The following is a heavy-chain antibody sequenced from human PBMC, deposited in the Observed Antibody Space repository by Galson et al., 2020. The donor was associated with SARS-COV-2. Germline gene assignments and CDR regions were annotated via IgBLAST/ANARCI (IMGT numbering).Heavy chain of an antibody. J-gene: IGHJ4*02. CDR2: IKHDGNEK. CDR3: ARVDCSGGSCYPGKY. Sequence: GGSLSLSCAASGFTFNIYWMTWVRQAPGKGLEWVANIKHDGNEKYYVDSVKGRFTISRDNAKNSLYLQMNSLRAEDTAVYLCARVDCSGGSCYPGKYWGQGTLVTVSS. D-gene: IGHD2-15*01. CDR1: GFTFNIYW. V-gene: IGHV3-7*03.